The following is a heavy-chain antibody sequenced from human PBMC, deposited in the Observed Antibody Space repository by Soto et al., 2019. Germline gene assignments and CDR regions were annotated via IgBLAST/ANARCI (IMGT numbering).Heavy chain of an antibody. Sequence: QVQLVESGGGVVQPGRSLRLSCAASGFTFSRYAMHWVRQAPGRGLEWVAVISYDGSNEYHADAVKGRFTISRDNSKNTLYLQMSSLRAEDTAVYYCARGYSTICYTASDYWGQGTLVTVSP. CDR2: ISYDGSNE. CDR1: GFTFSRYA. D-gene: IGHD2-2*02. V-gene: IGHV3-30-3*01. J-gene: IGHJ4*02. CDR3: ARGYSTICYTASDY.